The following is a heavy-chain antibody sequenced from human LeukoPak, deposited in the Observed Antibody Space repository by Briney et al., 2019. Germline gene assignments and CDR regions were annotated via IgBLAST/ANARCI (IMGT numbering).Heavy chain of an antibody. D-gene: IGHD3-16*01. CDR1: GGSISSSSYY. CDR2: IYYSGST. V-gene: IGHV4-39*07. J-gene: IGHJ6*03. Sequence: PSETLSLTCTVSGGSISSSSYYWGWIRQPPGKGLEWIGSIYYSGSTYYNPSLKSRVTISVDTSKNQFSLKLSSVTAADTAVYYCAREMDITVYYYYYMDVWGKGTTVTVSS. CDR3: AREMDITVYYYYYMDV.